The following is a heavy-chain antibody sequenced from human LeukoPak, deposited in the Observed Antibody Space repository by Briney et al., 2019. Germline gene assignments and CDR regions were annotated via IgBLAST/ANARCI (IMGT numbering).Heavy chain of an antibody. CDR3: ATYCSSTSCYGGFDY. V-gene: IGHV3-30*03. J-gene: IGHJ4*02. Sequence: GRSLRLSCAASGFTFSSYGMHWVRQAPGKGLEWVAVISYDGSNKYYADSAKGRFTISRDNSKNTLYLQMNSLRAEDTAVYYCATYCSSTSCYGGFDYWGQGTLVTVSS. CDR2: ISYDGSNK. CDR1: GFTFSSYG. D-gene: IGHD2-2*01.